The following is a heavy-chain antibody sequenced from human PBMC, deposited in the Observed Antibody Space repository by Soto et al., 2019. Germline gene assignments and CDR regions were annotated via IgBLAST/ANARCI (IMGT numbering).Heavy chain of an antibody. Sequence: LRLSCAASGFTFSSYSMNWVRQAPGKGLEWVSSISSSSSYIYYADSVKGRFTISRDNAKNSLYLQMNSLRAEDTAVYYCAREHSVAAAGPFDYYYYGMDVWGQGTTVTVS. J-gene: IGHJ6*02. CDR1: GFTFSSYS. CDR3: AREHSVAAAGPFDYYYYGMDV. D-gene: IGHD6-13*01. CDR2: ISSSSSYI. V-gene: IGHV3-21*01.